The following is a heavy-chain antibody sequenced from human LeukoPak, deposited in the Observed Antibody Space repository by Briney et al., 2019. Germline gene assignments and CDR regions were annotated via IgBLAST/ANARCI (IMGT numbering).Heavy chain of an antibody. D-gene: IGHD2/OR15-2a*01. J-gene: IGHJ4*02. Sequence: GGSLRLSCAASGFTFSSYAMSWVRQAPGKGLEWVSAISGSGGSTYYADSVKGRFTISRDNSKNTLYLQMNSLRARDTAVYYCAKDTSRSSNYYFDYWGQGTLVTVSS. V-gene: IGHV3-23*01. CDR2: ISGSGGST. CDR1: GFTFSSYA. CDR3: AKDTSRSSNYYFDY.